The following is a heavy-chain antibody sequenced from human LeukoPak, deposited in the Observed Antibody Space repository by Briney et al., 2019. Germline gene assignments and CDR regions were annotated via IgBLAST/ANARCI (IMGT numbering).Heavy chain of an antibody. J-gene: IGHJ4*02. V-gene: IGHV4-61*02. CDR2: IYTSGST. CDR1: GGSISSGSYY. CDR3: AGGPGYCSGGSCYHTSYYFDY. D-gene: IGHD2-15*01. Sequence: SETLSLTCTVSGGSISSGSYYWSWIRQPAGKGLEWIGRIYTSGSTNYNPSLKSRVTISVDTSENQFSLKLSSVTAADTAVYYCAGGPGYCSGGSCYHTSYYFDYWGQGTLVTVSS.